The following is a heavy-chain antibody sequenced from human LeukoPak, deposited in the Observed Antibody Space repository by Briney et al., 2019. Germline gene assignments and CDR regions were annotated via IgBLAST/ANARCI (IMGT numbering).Heavy chain of an antibody. V-gene: IGHV3-30*18. D-gene: IGHD5-12*01. Sequence: PGGSLRLSCAASGFTFSNYVMHWVRQAPGKGLEWVALISYDGKNYNYADSVRGRFTISRDNSKNTLYLQMNSLRPEDTAVYYCAKVVSTGYDNYFDYWGQGTLVTVSS. J-gene: IGHJ4*02. CDR3: AKVVSTGYDNYFDY. CDR1: GFTFSNYV. CDR2: ISYDGKNY.